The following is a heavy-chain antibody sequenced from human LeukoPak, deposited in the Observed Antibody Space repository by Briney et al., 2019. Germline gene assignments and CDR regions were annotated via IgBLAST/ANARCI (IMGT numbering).Heavy chain of an antibody. CDR3: ATYTHWVAGDV. CDR1: GFSFSDSW. CDR2: IKKDGSVK. J-gene: IGHJ6*02. Sequence: GGSLRLSCLASGFSFSDSWMSWVRQAPGKGLEWVAYIKKDGSVKEYVDSVKGRLTSSRDNAKNSLYLKMGSLRAEDTAVYYCATYTHWVAGDVWGQGTTVSVSS. D-gene: IGHD7-27*01. V-gene: IGHV3-7*01.